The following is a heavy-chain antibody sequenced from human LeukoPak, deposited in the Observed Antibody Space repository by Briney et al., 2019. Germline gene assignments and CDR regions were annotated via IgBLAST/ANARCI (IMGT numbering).Heavy chain of an antibody. Sequence: GESLKISCKASGYSFTSXXXXXXRQMPGKGXXXXGIIYPGDSDTRYSXSFQGQVSISADKSISTAYLQWSSLKASDTAMYYCARQLTSGDCDYWGQGTLVTVSS. CDR1: GYSFTSXX. CDR2: IYPGDSDT. D-gene: IGHD3-10*01. V-gene: IGHV5-51*01. CDR3: ARQLTSGDCDY. J-gene: IGHJ4*02.